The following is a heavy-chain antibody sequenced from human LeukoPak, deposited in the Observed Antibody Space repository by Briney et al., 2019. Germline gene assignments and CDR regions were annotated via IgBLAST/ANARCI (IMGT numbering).Heavy chain of an antibody. CDR2: LHPAGTA. Sequence: PSETLSLTCVVSGFSIRSGYYWGWIRQPPGKGLEWIGNLHPAGTAFYNSSLESRVAMSIDTSKNQFSLKLSSVTAADTAVYYCAREAERRIVNWGKGTRATVS. V-gene: IGHV4-38-2*02. J-gene: IGHJ4*02. CDR3: AREAERRIVN. CDR1: GFSIRSGYY. D-gene: IGHD1-26*01.